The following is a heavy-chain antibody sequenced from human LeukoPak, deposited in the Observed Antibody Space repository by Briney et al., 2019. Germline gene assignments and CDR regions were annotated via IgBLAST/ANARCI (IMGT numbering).Heavy chain of an antibody. J-gene: IGHJ3*02. V-gene: IGHV3-30*04. CDR3: ARVFLQDAFDI. D-gene: IGHD2/OR15-2a*01. CDR2: MSYDGSNK. CDR1: GFTFSSYA. Sequence: GGSLRLSCAASGFTFSSYAMHWVRQAPGKGLEWVAVMSYDGSNKYYADSVKGRFTISRDNSKNTLYLQMNSLRAEDTAVYYCARVFLQDAFDIWGQGTMVTVSS.